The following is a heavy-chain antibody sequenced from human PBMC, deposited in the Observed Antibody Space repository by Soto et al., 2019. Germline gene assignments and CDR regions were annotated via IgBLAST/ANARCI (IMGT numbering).Heavy chain of an antibody. CDR3: ARAYGSQPSSFHY. J-gene: IGHJ1*01. CDR2: INPSGGST. CDR1: GYSFTSYC. V-gene: IGHV1-46*03. D-gene: IGHD2-2*01. Sequence: QVQLVQSGAEVKKPGASVKVSCKASGYSFTSYCIHWLRQAPGQGLEWMGIINPSGGSTSYEQKFQGRVTLTGDTSTSTVYMELSSLGSEDTAVYYWARAYGSQPSSFHYWGQGTLVTVSS.